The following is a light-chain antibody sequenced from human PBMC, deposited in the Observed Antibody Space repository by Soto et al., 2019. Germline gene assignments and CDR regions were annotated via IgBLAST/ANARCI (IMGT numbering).Light chain of an antibody. CDR3: GSYAGSCTSV. CDR2: DVS. CDR1: SSDVGTYNY. V-gene: IGLV2-11*01. J-gene: IGLJ2*01. Sequence: QSALTQPRSVSGSPGQSVTISCTGTSSDVGTYNYVSWYQQHPGKAPKLMIYDVSQRPSGVPDRFSGSKSGNTASLTISGLQAEDESDYYCGSYAGSCTSVFGGGTKLTVL.